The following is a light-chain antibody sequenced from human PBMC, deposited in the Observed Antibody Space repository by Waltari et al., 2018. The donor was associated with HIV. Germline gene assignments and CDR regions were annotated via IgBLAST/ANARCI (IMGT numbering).Light chain of an antibody. CDR1: QSITKY. J-gene: IGKJ1*01. Sequence: DIQMTQSPSSLSASVGDGVTITCRANQSITKYVNWYQQKSGKAPRLLIYTSSTLQSGVPSRFGGSGSGTDFTLTINSLQPEDFATYYCQQCYSSPWTFGQGTKVE. CDR2: TSS. V-gene: IGKV1-39*01. CDR3: QQCYSSPWT.